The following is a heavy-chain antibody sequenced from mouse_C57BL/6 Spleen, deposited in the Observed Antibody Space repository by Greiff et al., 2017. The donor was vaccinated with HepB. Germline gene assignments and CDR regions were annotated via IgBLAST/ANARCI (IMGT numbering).Heavy chain of an antibody. Sequence: QVHVKQSGAELVKPGASVKISCKASGYAFSSYWMTWVKQRPGKGLEWIGQIYPGDGDTNYNGKFKGKATLTADKSSRTAYMQLSSLTSEDSAVYFCAPTVVAPFAYWGQGTLVTVSA. CDR1: GYAFSSYW. J-gene: IGHJ3*01. CDR3: APTVVAPFAY. CDR2: IYPGDGDT. V-gene: IGHV1-80*01. D-gene: IGHD1-1*01.